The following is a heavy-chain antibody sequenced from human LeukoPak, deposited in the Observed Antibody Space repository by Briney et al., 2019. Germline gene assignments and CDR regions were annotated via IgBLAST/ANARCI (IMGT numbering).Heavy chain of an antibody. D-gene: IGHD6-6*01. CDR2: INHSGST. CDR3: ARQYSSSSGYYYYGMDV. CDR1: GGSFSGYY. J-gene: IGHJ6*02. V-gene: IGHV4-34*01. Sequence: SETLSLTCAVYGGSFSGYYRSWIRQPPGKGLEWIGEINHSGSTNYNPSLKSRVTISVDTSKNQFSLKLSSVTAADTAVYYCARQYSSSSGYYYYGMDVWGQGTTVTVSS.